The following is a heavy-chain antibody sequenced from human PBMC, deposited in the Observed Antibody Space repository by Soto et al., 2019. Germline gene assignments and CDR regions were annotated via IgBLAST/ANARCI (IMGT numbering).Heavy chain of an antibody. CDR2: IKSKTDGGTT. CDR3: TTGVYYYGSGSYSDY. V-gene: IGHV3-15*07. D-gene: IGHD3-10*01. CDR1: GFTFSNAW. J-gene: IGHJ4*02. Sequence: GGSLRLSCAASGFTFSNAWMNWVRQAPGKGLEWVGRIKSKTDGGTTDYAAPVKGRFTISRDDSKNTLYLQMNSLKTEDTAVYYCTTGVYYYGSGSYSDYWGQETLVTVSS.